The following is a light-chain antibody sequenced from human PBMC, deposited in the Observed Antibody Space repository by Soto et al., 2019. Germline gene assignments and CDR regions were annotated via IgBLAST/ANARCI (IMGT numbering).Light chain of an antibody. CDR2: AAS. CDR1: QDVDSW. J-gene: IGKJ5*01. Sequence: DIQMTQSPSSVSASVGDRVTITCRASQDVDSWLAWYQQKPGKAPKLLIYAASNLQSGVPSRFSGSGSGTEFTLTISSLQPDDFATYYCQQYNTYSTFGQGTRLEIK. CDR3: QQYNTYST. V-gene: IGKV1D-16*01.